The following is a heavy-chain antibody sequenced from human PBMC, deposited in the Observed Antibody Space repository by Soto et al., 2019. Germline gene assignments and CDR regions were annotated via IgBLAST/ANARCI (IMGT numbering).Heavy chain of an antibody. CDR3: ARDRPIPFYHNDDAFDI. CDR1: GYTFTSYG. J-gene: IGHJ3*02. V-gene: IGHV1-18*01. Sequence: QVQLVQSGAEVKKPGASVKVSCKASGYTFTSYGISWVRQAPGQGLEWMGWISAYNGNTNYAQKLQGRVTMTTDTATSTAYMELRSLRSDATAVYYCARDRPIPFYHNDDAFDIWGQGTMVTVSS. CDR2: ISAYNGNT. D-gene: IGHD2-2*02.